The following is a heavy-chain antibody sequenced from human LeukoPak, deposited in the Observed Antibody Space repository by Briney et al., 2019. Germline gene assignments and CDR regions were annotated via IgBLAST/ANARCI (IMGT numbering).Heavy chain of an antibody. CDR3: AENYYDSSAFDY. D-gene: IGHD3-22*01. J-gene: IGHJ4*02. Sequence: GTSLRLSCAASGFSFSTYAMHWVRQAPGKGLEWVAVISYDGSNKYFPDSLKGRFTISRDNSKNTLFLQMNSLRAEDTAVYYCAENYYDSSAFDYWGQGTLVTVSS. CDR1: GFSFSTYA. CDR2: ISYDGSNK. V-gene: IGHV3-30-3*01.